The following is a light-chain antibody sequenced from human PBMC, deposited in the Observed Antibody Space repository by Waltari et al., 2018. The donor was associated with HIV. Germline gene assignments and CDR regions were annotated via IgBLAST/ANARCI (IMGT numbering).Light chain of an antibody. J-gene: IGLJ2*01. CDR1: NIERKS. CDR2: YDS. Sequence: SSVLTQPPSVSVAPGKTAMITCGGNNIERKSVHWYQQKAGQAPVLLIYYDSDRPSGIPARFSGSNSGNTATLTISRVGDGDEADYYCQVWDSSSDHVLFGGGTKLTVL. CDR3: QVWDSSSDHVL. V-gene: IGLV3-21*04.